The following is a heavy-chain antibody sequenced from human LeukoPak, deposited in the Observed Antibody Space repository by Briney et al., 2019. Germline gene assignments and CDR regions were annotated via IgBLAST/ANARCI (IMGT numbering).Heavy chain of an antibody. CDR1: GFTFSNYW. CDR2: INSDGSST. CDR3: ARHPLGSGSLDY. V-gene: IGHV3-74*01. Sequence: GGSLRPSCAASGFTFSNYWMHWVRQAPGKGLVWVSRINSDGSSTSYADSVKGRFTISRDNTKNTLYLQMNSLRAEDTAVYYCARHPLGSGSLDYWGQGTLVTVSS. J-gene: IGHJ4*02. D-gene: IGHD3-10*02.